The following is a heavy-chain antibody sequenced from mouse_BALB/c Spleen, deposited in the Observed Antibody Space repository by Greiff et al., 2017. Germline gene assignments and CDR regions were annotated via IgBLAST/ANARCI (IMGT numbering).Heavy chain of an antibody. V-gene: IGHV2-2*02. J-gene: IGHJ3*01. CDR3: ATFYYGYDVGFAY. Sequence: QVQLKESGPGLVQPSQSLSITCTVSGFSLTSYGVHWVRQSPGKGLEWLGVIWSGGSTDYNAAFISRLSISKDNSKSQVFFKMNSLQANDTAIYYCATFYYGYDVGFAYWGQGTLVTVSA. CDR2: IWSGGST. D-gene: IGHD2-2*01. CDR1: GFSLTSYG.